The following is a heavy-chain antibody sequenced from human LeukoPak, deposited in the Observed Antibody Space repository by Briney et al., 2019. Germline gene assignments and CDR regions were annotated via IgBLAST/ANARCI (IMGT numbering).Heavy chain of an antibody. Sequence: GGSLRLSCAASGFTFSSYEMNWVRQAPGKGLVWVSRINSDGSSTSYADSVKGRFTISRENAKNTLYLQMSSLRDEDTAVYYCARGPTDYWGQGTLVTVSS. CDR2: INSDGSST. V-gene: IGHV3-74*01. CDR3: ARGPTDY. CDR1: GFTFSSYE. J-gene: IGHJ4*02.